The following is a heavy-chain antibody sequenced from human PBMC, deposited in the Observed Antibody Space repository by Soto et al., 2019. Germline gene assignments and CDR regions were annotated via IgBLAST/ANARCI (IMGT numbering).Heavy chain of an antibody. V-gene: IGHV3-9*01. CDR2: XXWNSGSI. J-gene: IGHJ4*02. Sequence: QAPGKGLEWVSXXXWNSGSIGYADSVKGRFTISRDNAKNSLYLQMNSLRAEDTALYYCAKELGREGFDYWGQGTLVTVSS. CDR3: AKELGREGFDY.